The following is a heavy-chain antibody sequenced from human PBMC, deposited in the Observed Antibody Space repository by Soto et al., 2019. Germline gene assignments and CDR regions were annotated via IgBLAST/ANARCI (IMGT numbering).Heavy chain of an antibody. CDR3: ARRRRRQQPLGASKSSFYFDY. V-gene: IGHV4-34*01. CDR1: GGSFSGYY. CDR2: INHSGST. D-gene: IGHD6-13*01. J-gene: IGHJ4*02. Sequence: SETLSLTCAVYGGSFSGYYWSWIRQPPGKGLEWIGEINHSGSTNYNPSLKSRVTISVDTSKNQFSLKLSSVTAADTAVYYCARRRRRQQPLGASKSSFYFDYWGQGTLVTVSS.